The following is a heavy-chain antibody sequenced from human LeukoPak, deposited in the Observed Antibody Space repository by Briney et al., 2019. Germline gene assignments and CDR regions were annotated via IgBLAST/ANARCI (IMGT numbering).Heavy chain of an antibody. Sequence: GRSLRLSCAASGFTFSSYGMHWVRQAPGKGLEWVAVIWYDGSNKYYADSVKGRFTISRDNSKNTLYLQMNSLRAEDTAVYYCARTYYDSTGYYGWEYYFDYWGQGTLVTVSS. J-gene: IGHJ4*02. CDR3: ARTYYDSTGYYGWEYYFDY. CDR2: IWYDGSNK. V-gene: IGHV3-33*01. D-gene: IGHD3-22*01. CDR1: GFTFSSYG.